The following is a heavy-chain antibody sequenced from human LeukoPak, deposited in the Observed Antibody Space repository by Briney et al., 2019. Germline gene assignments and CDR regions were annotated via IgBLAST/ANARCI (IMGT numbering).Heavy chain of an antibody. CDR3: AKVSLYDNSGYDDY. Sequence: PGGSLRLSCAASGFTFSSFAMHWVRQAPGKGLEWVAVIRYDGSSKSYADSVKGRFTISRDNSKNTLYLQMNSLRPEDTAVYYCAKVSLYDNSGYDDYWGQGTLVTVSS. CDR1: GFTFSSFA. D-gene: IGHD3-22*01. V-gene: IGHV3-30*02. J-gene: IGHJ4*02. CDR2: IRYDGSSK.